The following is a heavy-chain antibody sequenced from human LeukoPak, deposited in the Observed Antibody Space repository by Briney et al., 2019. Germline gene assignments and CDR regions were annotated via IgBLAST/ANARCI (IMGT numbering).Heavy chain of an antibody. CDR1: GFSFSTYG. CDR2: ISSSGSTI. D-gene: IGHD3-10*02. V-gene: IGHV3-48*04. Sequence: GGSLRLSCAASGFSFSTYGMNWVRQAPGKGLEWVSYISSSGSTIYYADSVKGRFTISRYNAKNSLYLQMNSLRAEDTAVYYCAELGITTIGGVWGKGTTVTTSS. CDR3: AELGITTIGGV. J-gene: IGHJ6*04.